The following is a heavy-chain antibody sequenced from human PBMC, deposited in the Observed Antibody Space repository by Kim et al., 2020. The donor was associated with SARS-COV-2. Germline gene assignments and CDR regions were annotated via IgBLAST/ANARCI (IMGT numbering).Heavy chain of an antibody. Sequence: GGSLRLSCAASGFTVSSNYMSWVRQAPGKGLEWVSVIYSGGSTYYADSVKGRFTISRDNSKNTLFLQMNSLRAEDTAVYYCAREYYYDSSGSRIMGNWGQGTLVTVSS. D-gene: IGHD3-22*01. V-gene: IGHV3-53*01. CDR2: IYSGGST. CDR3: AREYYYDSSGSRIMGN. J-gene: IGHJ1*01. CDR1: GFTVSSNY.